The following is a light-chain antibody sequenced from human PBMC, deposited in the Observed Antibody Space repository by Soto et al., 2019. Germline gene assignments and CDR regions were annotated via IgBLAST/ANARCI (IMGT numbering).Light chain of an antibody. CDR1: QSISNN. J-gene: IGKJ4*01. CDR2: FAS. V-gene: IGKV3-15*01. CDR3: QHFDEWPLT. Sequence: IVMTQSPATLSVSPGEKATLSCRASQSISNNLAWYQQKLGQAPRLLIYFASTRATGIPARFSGSGSGTEFSLTISSLQSEDFALYYCQHFDEWPLTFGGGTKVETK.